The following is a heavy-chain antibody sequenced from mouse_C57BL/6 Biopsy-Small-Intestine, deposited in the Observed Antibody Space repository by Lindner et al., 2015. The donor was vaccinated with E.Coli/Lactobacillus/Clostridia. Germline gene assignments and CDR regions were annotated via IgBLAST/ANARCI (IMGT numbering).Heavy chain of an antibody. CDR3: ARHEVDWGRFAY. CDR1: GYTFTEYT. J-gene: IGHJ3*01. CDR2: FYPGSGSI. D-gene: IGHD4-1*01. V-gene: IGHV1-62-2*01. Sequence: VQLQESGAELVKPGASVKLSCKASGYTFTEYTIHWVKQRSGQGLEWIGWFYPGSGSIKYNEKFKDKATLTADKSSSTAYMELSRLTSEDSAVYFCARHEVDWGRFAYWGQGTLVTVSA.